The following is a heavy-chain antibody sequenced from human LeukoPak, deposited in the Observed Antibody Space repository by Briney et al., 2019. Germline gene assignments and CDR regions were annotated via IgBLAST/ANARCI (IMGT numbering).Heavy chain of an antibody. CDR2: TVSRGTT. J-gene: IGHJ4*02. CDR3: AKDRSSGGSCYNY. CDR1: GFTFTSDA. V-gene: IGHV3-23*01. D-gene: IGHD2-15*01. Sequence: GGSLRLSCVASGFTFTSDAMNWVRQAPGKGLEWVSSTVSRGTTQYADSVKGRFTISRDNSENTVYLQMNSLRVEDTAIYYCAKDRSSGGSCYNYWGRGTQVTVSS.